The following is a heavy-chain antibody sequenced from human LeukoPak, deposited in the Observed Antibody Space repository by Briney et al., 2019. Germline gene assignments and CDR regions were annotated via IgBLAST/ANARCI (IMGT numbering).Heavy chain of an antibody. CDR1: GGSFSDYY. J-gene: IGHJ2*01. CDR3: ARDQAEYYYDSSGYWYFDL. D-gene: IGHD3-22*01. CDR2: IYYSGST. V-gene: IGHV4-59*01. Sequence: SVTLSLTCAVYGGSFSDYYWSWIRQPPGKGLEWIGYIYYSGSTNYNPSLKSRVTISVDTSKNQFSLKLSSVTAADTAVYYCARDQAEYYYDSSGYWYFDLWGRGTLVTVSS.